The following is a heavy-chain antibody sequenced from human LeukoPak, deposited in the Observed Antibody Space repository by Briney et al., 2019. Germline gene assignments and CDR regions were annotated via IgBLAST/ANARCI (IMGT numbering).Heavy chain of an antibody. V-gene: IGHV3-48*01. CDR2: ISCSSSTI. Sequence: GGSLRLSCAASGFTFSSYSMNWVRQAPGKGLEWVSYISCSSSTIYYADSVKGRFTISRDNAKNSLYLQMNSLRAEDTAVYYCARDLPGNWNSLYYYYYYGMDVWGQGTTVTVSS. J-gene: IGHJ6*02. D-gene: IGHD1-7*01. CDR1: GFTFSSYS. CDR3: ARDLPGNWNSLYYYYYYGMDV.